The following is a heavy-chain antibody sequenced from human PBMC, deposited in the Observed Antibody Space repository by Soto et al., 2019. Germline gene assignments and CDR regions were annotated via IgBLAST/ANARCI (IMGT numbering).Heavy chain of an antibody. CDR1: GGTFSSYA. D-gene: IGHD2-2*01. Sequence: ASVKVSCKASGGTFSSYAISWVRQAPGQGLEWMGGITPIFGTANYAQKFQGRVTITADKSTSTAYMELSSLRSEDTAVYYCAVTIVVVPAYYYYGMDVWGQGTTVTVSS. V-gene: IGHV1-69*06. J-gene: IGHJ6*02. CDR2: ITPIFGTA. CDR3: AVTIVVVPAYYYYGMDV.